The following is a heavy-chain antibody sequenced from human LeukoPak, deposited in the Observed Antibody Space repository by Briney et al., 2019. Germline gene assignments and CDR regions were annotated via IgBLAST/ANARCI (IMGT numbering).Heavy chain of an antibody. D-gene: IGHD3-22*01. Sequence: PSETLSLTCTVSGGSISSYYWSWIPQPPGKGLEWIGYIYYSGSTNYNPSLKSRVTISVDTSKNQFSQKLSSVTAADTAVYYCARTSLSSGYYYFDYWGQGTLVTVSS. CDR3: ARTSLSSGYYYFDY. V-gene: IGHV4-59*01. CDR1: GGSISSYY. CDR2: IYYSGST. J-gene: IGHJ4*02.